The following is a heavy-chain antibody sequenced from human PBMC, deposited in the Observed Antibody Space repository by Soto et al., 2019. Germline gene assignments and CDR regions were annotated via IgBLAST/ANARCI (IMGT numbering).Heavy chain of an antibody. V-gene: IGHV6-1*01. D-gene: IGHD6-19*01. CDR1: GDSVSSNNAA. J-gene: IGHJ4*02. CDR3: ARIAPGGSGGGGDY. Sequence: SPTLSLTCAISGDSVSSNNAAWNWVRQSPSRGLEWLGRTYYRSRWYNDYAGSVKSRITINPDTSKNQFSLHLNSVTPDDTAIYSCARIAPGGSGGGGDYWGQGTLVTVSS. CDR2: TYYRSRWYN.